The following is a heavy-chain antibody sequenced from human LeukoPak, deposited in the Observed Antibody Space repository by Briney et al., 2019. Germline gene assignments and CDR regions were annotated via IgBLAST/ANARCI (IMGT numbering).Heavy chain of an antibody. Sequence: GGSLRLSCAASGFTFSSYWMSWVRQAPGKGLEWVANIKQDGSEKYYVDSVKGRFTISRDNAKNSLYLQMNSLRAEDTAVYYCARDSARVVRGVIRKLYYYGMDVWGQGTTVTVSS. CDR3: ARDSARVVRGVIRKLYYYGMDV. CDR1: GFTFSSYW. J-gene: IGHJ6*02. D-gene: IGHD3-10*01. CDR2: IKQDGSEK. V-gene: IGHV3-7*01.